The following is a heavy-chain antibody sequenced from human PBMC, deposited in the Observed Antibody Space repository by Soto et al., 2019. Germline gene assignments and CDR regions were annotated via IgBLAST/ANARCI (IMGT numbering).Heavy chain of an antibody. V-gene: IGHV4-30-4*01. Sequence: QVQLQESGPGLVKPSQTLSLTCTVSGGSISSGNYYWSWIRQPPGKGLEWIGYIYYSGSAYYNPSLKSRVTIPIDTSKNQFSLKLSSVTAADTAVYYCASYDGYNYFYFDHWGQGTLVTVSS. J-gene: IGHJ4*02. CDR2: IYYSGSA. CDR1: GGSISSGNYY. CDR3: ASYDGYNYFYFDH. D-gene: IGHD5-12*01.